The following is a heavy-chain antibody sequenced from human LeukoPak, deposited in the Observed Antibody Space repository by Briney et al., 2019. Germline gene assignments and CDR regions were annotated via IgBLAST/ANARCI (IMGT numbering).Heavy chain of an antibody. CDR2: INPNSGGT. CDR1: GYTFTGYY. D-gene: IGHD1-26*01. Sequence: GASVKVSCKASGYTFTGYYMHWVRQAPGQGLEWMGRINPNSGGTNYAQKFQGRVTMTGDTSISTAYMELSRLRSDDTAVYYCARGYRTVGAIEYFQHWGQGTLVTVSS. CDR3: ARGYRTVGAIEYFQH. J-gene: IGHJ1*01. V-gene: IGHV1-2*06.